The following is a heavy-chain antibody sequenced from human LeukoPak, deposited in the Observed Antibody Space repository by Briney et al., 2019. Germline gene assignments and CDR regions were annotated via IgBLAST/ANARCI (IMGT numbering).Heavy chain of an antibody. CDR2: IYTSGST. CDR1: GGAISSYY. D-gene: IGHD3-10*01. V-gene: IGHV4-4*07. J-gene: IGHJ6*03. Sequence: SETLSLTCTVSGGAISSYYWSWIRQPAGKGLEWIGRIYTSGSTNYNPSLESRVTMSVDTSKNQFSLKLSSVTAADTAVYYCARASVTMVRGGYYYYMDVWGKGTTVTVSS. CDR3: ARASVTMVRGGYYYYMDV.